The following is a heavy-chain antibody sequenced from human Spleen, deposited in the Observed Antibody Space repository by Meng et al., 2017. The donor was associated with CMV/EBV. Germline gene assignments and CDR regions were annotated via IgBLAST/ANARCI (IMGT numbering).Heavy chain of an antibody. Sequence: KVSCKATGYTFTSYDINWVRQATGQGLEWMGWMNPNSGNTGYAQKFQGRVTITRDTSASTAYMELSSLRSEDTAVYYCARVYQLLIDYWGQGTLVTVSS. CDR1: GYTFTSYD. J-gene: IGHJ4*02. CDR2: MNPNSGNT. D-gene: IGHD2-2*01. CDR3: ARVYQLLIDY. V-gene: IGHV1-8*01.